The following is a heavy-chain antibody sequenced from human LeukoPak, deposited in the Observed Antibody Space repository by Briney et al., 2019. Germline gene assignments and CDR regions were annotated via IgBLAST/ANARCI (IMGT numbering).Heavy chain of an antibody. J-gene: IGHJ4*02. D-gene: IGHD2-15*01. CDR3: ASIYCSGGSCRFDY. CDR2: IYYSGST. Sequence: SETLSLTCTASGGSISSYYWSWIRQPPGKGLEWIGYIYYSGSTNYNPSLKSRVTISVDTSKNQFSLKLSSVTAADTAVYYCASIYCSGGSCRFDYWGQGTLVTVSS. V-gene: IGHV4-59*01. CDR1: GGSISSYY.